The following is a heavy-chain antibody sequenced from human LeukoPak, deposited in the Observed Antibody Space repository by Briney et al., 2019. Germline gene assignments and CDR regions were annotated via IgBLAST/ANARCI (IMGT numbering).Heavy chain of an antibody. J-gene: IGHJ6*02. V-gene: IGHV1-46*01. D-gene: IGHD3-16*01. CDR2: INPSGGSA. Sequence: GASVKVSCKASGYTFTNYYMHWVRQAPGQGLEWMGIINPSGGSASYARKFQGRVTMTRDTSTSTVYMELSSLRSEDTAVYYCAREIGMGAFDYYYYGMDVWGQGTTVTVSS. CDR3: AREIGMGAFDYYYYGMDV. CDR1: GYTFTNYY.